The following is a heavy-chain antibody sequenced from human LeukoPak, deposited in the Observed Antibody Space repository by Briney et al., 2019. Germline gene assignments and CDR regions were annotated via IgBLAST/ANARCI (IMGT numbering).Heavy chain of an antibody. V-gene: IGHV1-8*01. D-gene: IGHD6-13*01. CDR3: ARDSRSSWYDFDY. Sequence: ASVKVSCKASGYTFTSYDINWVRQATGQGLEWMGWMNPNSGNTGYAQKFQGRVTMTRNTSISTVYMELSRLRSEDTAVYYCARDSRSSWYDFDYWGQGTLVTVSS. CDR2: MNPNSGNT. CDR1: GYTFTSYD. J-gene: IGHJ4*02.